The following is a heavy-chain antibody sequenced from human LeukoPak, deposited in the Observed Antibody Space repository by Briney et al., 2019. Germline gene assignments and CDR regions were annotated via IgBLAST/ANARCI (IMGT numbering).Heavy chain of an antibody. CDR3: ARGLQGTALKLSSSWYSRTGGYYGMDV. D-gene: IGHD6-13*01. J-gene: IGHJ6*02. CDR1: GGSFSGHY. Sequence: SETLSLTCAVYGGSFSGHYWSWIRQPPGKGLEWIGEINHSGSTNCNPSLKSRVTISVDTSKNEFFLKLSSVTAADTAVYYCARGLQGTALKLSSSWYSRTGGYYGMDVWGQGTTVTVSS. V-gene: IGHV4-34*01. CDR2: INHSGST.